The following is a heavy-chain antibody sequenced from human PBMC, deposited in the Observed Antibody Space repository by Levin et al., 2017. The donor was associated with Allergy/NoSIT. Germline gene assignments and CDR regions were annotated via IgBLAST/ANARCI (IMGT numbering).Heavy chain of an antibody. V-gene: IGHV4-30-2*01. Sequence: SETLSLTCAVSGGSISSGGYSWSWIRQPPGKGLEWIGYIYHSGSTYYNPSLKSRVTISVDRSKNQFSLKLSSVTAADTAVYYCASYYYGSGSDRAFDIWGQGTMVTVSS. J-gene: IGHJ3*02. D-gene: IGHD3-10*01. CDR3: ASYYYGSGSDRAFDI. CDR1: GGSISSGGYS. CDR2: IYHSGST.